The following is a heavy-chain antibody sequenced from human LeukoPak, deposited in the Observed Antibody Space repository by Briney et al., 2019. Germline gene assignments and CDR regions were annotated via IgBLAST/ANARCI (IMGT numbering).Heavy chain of an antibody. CDR3: ARDLIAVAGQY. V-gene: IGHV3-21*01. D-gene: IGHD6-19*01. CDR1: GFTFSSYS. CDR2: ISSSSSYI. J-gene: IGHJ4*02. Sequence: GGSLRLSCAASGFTFSSYSMNWVRQAPGKGLEWVSSISSSSSYIYFADSVKGRFTISRDNAKNSLYLQMNSLRAEDTAVYYCARDLIAVAGQYWGQGTLVTVSS.